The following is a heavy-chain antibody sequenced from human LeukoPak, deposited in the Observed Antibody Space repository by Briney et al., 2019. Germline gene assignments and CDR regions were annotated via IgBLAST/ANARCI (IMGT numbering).Heavy chain of an antibody. D-gene: IGHD3-22*01. CDR1: GYTFTGYY. J-gene: IGHJ4*02. V-gene: IGHV1-69*05. CDR3: ARCAHYYDSSGDIKYYFDY. Sequence: GASVKVSCKASGYTFTGYYMHWVRQAPGQGLEWMGRIIPIFGTANYAQKFQGRVTITTDESTSTAYMELSSLRSEDTAVYYCARCAHYYDSSGDIKYYFDYWGQGTLVTVSS. CDR2: IIPIFGTA.